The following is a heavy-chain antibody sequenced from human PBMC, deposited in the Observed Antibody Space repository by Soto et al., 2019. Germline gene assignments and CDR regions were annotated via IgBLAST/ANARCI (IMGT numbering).Heavy chain of an antibody. V-gene: IGHV3-23*01. J-gene: IGHJ5*02. D-gene: IGHD3-10*01. CDR1: GFPFSNHA. CDR3: AKNSGWFNT. CDR2: ISDGGDLI. Sequence: PGGSLRLSCAASGFPFSNHAMSWVRQAPGKGLEWVSGISDGGDLIYYADSVKGRFTISRDNSINTVFLQMNSLRADDTALYFCAKNSGWFNTWGQGALVTVSS.